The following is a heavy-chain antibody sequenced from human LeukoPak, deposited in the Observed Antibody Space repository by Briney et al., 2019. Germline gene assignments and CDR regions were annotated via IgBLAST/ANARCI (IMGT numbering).Heavy chain of an antibody. J-gene: IGHJ4*02. CDR2: IYYSDGST. CDR1: GFTVSSNY. D-gene: IGHD6-19*01. V-gene: IGHV4-39*07. Sequence: PGGSLRLSCAVSGFTVSSNYMSWVRQAPGKGLEWIGSIYYSDGSTYYNPSLKSRVTISVDTSKNQFSLKLSSVTAADTAVHYCARVTQQWPHYYFDYWGQGTLVTVSS. CDR3: ARVTQQWPHYYFDY.